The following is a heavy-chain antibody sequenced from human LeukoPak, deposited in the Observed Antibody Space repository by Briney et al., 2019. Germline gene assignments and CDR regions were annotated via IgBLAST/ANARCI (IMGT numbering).Heavy chain of an antibody. CDR1: GFTFSNYG. CDR3: ARDDRWLQFNN. Sequence: GGSLRLSCAASGFTFSNYGMNWVRQAPGKGLEWVSGITGSADITYYADSVKGRFTISRDNSKNTLYLQINSLRAEDTAVYFCARDDRWLQFNNWGQGTLVTVSS. V-gene: IGHV3-23*01. CDR2: ITGSADIT. J-gene: IGHJ4*02. D-gene: IGHD5-24*01.